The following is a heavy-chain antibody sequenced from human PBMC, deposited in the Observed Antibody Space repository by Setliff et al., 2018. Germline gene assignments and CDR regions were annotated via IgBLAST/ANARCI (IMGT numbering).Heavy chain of an antibody. J-gene: IGHJ6*03. Sequence: SVKVSCKASGGAFSNYGISWVRQAPGQGLEWMGGTIPMFGSANYAQKFQGRVTIITDEFTGTAYMELSSLRTEDTAVYYCAREGVDIRSSTDYRYYMDVWGKGTTVTVSS. D-gene: IGHD5-12*01. CDR3: AREGVDIRSSTDYRYYMDV. CDR2: TIPMFGSA. CDR1: GGAFSNYG. V-gene: IGHV1-69*05.